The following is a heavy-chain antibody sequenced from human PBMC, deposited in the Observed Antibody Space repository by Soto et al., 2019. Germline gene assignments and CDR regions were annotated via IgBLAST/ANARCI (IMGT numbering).Heavy chain of an antibody. CDR1: GGTFSSYA. D-gene: IGHD1-1*01. CDR3: ARGTVTGSESNYYYYGMEV. J-gene: IGHJ6*02. V-gene: IGHV1-69*12. Sequence: QVQLVQSGAEVKKPGSSVKVSCTASGGTFSSYAIDWVRQAPGHGLEWMGGIIPIFGTTNYAQKLQGRVKLNADESTRTADMELRTLRSDDTAVYYCARGTVTGSESNYYYYGMEVWGQWTTVTVSS. CDR2: IIPIFGTT.